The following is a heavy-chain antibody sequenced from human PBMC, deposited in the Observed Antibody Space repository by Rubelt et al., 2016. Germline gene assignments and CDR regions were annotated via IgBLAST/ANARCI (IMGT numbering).Heavy chain of an antibody. CDR3: ARDGIPFWSGYYLDY. J-gene: IGHJ4*02. CDR1: GFTFSSYA. V-gene: IGHV3-30-3*01. CDR2: ISYDGSNK. Sequence: RLSCAASGFTFSSYAMHWVRQAPGKGLEWVAVISYDGSNKYYADSVKGRFTISRDNSKNTLYLQMNSLRAEDTAVYYCARDGIPFWSGYYLDYWGQGTLVTVSS. D-gene: IGHD3-3*01.